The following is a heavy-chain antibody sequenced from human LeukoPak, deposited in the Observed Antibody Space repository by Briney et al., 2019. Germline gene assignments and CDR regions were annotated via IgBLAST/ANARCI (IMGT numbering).Heavy chain of an antibody. CDR2: IYYSGST. J-gene: IGHJ3*02. CDR1: GGSISSDGYY. V-gene: IGHV4-31*03. D-gene: IGHD3-22*01. Sequence: PSETLSLTCTVSGGSISSDGYYWSWIRQHPGKGLEWIGYIYYSGSTYYNPSLKSRVTISVDTSKNQFSLKLSSVTAADTAVYYCASHRPTYYYDSSGSYDAFDIWGQGTMVTVSS. CDR3: ASHRPTYYYDSSGSYDAFDI.